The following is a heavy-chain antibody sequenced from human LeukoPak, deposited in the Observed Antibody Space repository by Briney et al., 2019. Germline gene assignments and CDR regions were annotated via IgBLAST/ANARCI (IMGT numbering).Heavy chain of an antibody. Sequence: SETLSLTCTVSGGSISSYYWSWIRQPAGKGLEWIGRIYTSGSTNYNPSLKSRVTMSVDTSKNQFSLKLSSVTAADTAVYYCARDRVHPSQRGIDYWGQGTLVTVSS. V-gene: IGHV4-4*07. CDR3: ARDRVHPSQRGIDY. CDR1: GGSISSYY. D-gene: IGHD6-25*01. CDR2: IYTSGST. J-gene: IGHJ4*02.